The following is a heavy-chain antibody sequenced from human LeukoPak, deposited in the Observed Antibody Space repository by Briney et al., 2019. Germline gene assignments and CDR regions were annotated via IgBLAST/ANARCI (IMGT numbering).Heavy chain of an antibody. D-gene: IGHD4-17*01. CDR3: ARDVYGDYDYYYYYMDV. V-gene: IGHV4-61*02. CDR2: IYTSGST. J-gene: IGHJ6*03. CDR1: GNSISSGDNY. Sequence: PSETLSLTCTVSGNSISSGDNYWSWIRQPAGKGLEWIGRIYTSGSTNYNPSLKSRVTMSVDTSKNQFSLKLSSVTAADTAVYYCARDVYGDYDYYYYYMDVWGKGTTVTISS.